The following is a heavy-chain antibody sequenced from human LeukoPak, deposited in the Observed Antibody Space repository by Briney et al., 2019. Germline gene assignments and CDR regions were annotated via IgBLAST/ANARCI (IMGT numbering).Heavy chain of an antibody. J-gene: IGHJ6*03. CDR2: ISGSGDGT. CDR1: GFTFSSYA. D-gene: IGHD2-15*01. Sequence: GGTLRLSCAASGFTFSSYAMNWVRQAPGKGLEWVSSISGSGDGTYYADSVKGRFSISRDNSKNTLYLQMNSLRADDTAVYYCAKDSWQFAPDYYYYMDVWGKGTTVTVSS. V-gene: IGHV3-23*01. CDR3: AKDSWQFAPDYYYYMDV.